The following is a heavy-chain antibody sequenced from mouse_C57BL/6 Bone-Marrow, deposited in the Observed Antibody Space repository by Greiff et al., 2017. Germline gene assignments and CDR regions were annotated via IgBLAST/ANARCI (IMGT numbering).Heavy chain of an antibody. D-gene: IGHD1-1*01. J-gene: IGHJ4*01. V-gene: IGHV5-12*01. CDR2: ISNGGGST. CDR3: ARHRPLSGRSYYAMDY. Sequence: EVQLVESGGGLVQPGGSLKLSCAASGFTFSDYYMYWVRQTPEKRLEWVAYISNGGGSTYYPDTVKGRFTISSDNAKNTLYLQMSRLKSEDTAMYYCARHRPLSGRSYYAMDYWGQGTSVTVSS. CDR1: GFTFSDYY.